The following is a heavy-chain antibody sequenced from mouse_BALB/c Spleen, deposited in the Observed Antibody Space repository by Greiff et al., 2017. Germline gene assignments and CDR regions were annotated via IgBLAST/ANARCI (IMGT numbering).Heavy chain of an antibody. J-gene: IGHJ3*01. Sequence: QVQLQQSGPGLVQPSQSLSITCPVSGFSLTSYGVHWVRQSPGKGLEWLGVIWSGGSTDYNAAFISRLSISKDNSKSQVFFKMNSLQANDTAIYYCARKGETTVVAPFAYWGQGTLVTVSA. D-gene: IGHD1-1*01. CDR1: GFSLTSYG. CDR3: ARKGETTVVAPFAY. CDR2: IWSGGST. V-gene: IGHV2-2*02.